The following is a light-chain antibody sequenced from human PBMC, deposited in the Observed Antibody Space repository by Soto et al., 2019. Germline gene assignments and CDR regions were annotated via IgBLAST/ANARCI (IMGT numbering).Light chain of an antibody. CDR2: DVI. CDR3: SSYTSSSTLGM. J-gene: IGLJ3*02. Sequence: QSALTQPASVSGSPGQSITISCTGTSSDVGGYNYVSWYQHHPGKAPRLMIFDVINRPSGVSNRFSGSKSGNTASLTISGLQAEDEADYYCSSYTSSSTLGMFGGGTKLTVL. CDR1: SSDVGGYNY. V-gene: IGLV2-14*01.